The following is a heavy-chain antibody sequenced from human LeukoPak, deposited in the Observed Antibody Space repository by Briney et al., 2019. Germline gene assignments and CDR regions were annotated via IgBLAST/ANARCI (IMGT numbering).Heavy chain of an antibody. V-gene: IGHV1-2*02. D-gene: IGHD6-19*01. J-gene: IGHJ4*02. CDR2: INPNSGGT. CDR3: ARVRHSSGWYGGAGY. CDR1: GYTFTGYY. Sequence: GASVTVSCKASGYTFTGYYMHWVRQAPGQGLEWMGWINPNSGGTNYAQKFQGRVTITRDTSISTAYMELSRLRSDDTAVYYCARVRHSSGWYGGAGYWGQGTLVTVSS.